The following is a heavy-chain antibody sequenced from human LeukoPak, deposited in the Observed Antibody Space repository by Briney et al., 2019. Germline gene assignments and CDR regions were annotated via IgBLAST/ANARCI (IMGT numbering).Heavy chain of an antibody. CDR1: GGSISSYY. D-gene: IGHD3-22*01. J-gene: IGHJ3*02. Sequence: SETLSLTCTVSGGSISSYYWSWIRQPPGKGLEWSGYIYYSGSTNYNPSLKSRVTISVDTSKNQFSLKLSSVTAADTAVYYCARVRGYYYDSSGYNAFDIWGQGTMVTVSS. CDR2: IYYSGST. CDR3: ARVRGYYYDSSGYNAFDI. V-gene: IGHV4-59*01.